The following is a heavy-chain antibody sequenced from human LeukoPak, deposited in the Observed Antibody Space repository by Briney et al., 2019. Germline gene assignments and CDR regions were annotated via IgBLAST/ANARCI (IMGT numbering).Heavy chain of an antibody. CDR3: AAQPCSVGRCYLDY. CDR1: GVTFSNLA. J-gene: IGHJ4*02. Sequence: GGSLRLSCAASGVTFSNLAMHWVRQAPGKGLEWVAVISHHGSDQFYADSVKGQFTISRDNSKNTLFLQMNSLGAEDTAVYYCAAQPCSVGRCYLDYWGQGTLVTVSS. D-gene: IGHD2-15*01. V-gene: IGHV3-30*04. CDR2: ISHHGSDQ.